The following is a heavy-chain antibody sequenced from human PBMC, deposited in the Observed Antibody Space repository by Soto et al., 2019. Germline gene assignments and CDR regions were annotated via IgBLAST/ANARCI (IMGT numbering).Heavy chain of an antibody. CDR2: INDYGIST. Sequence: GALTLSCPASGFTFSLYRMHWVRRVPGKGPEWVSLINDYGISTNYADSVKVRFTISRDNAKNTLYLQMNALRVEDTDVYYCTRGPRSTSTGTGAFWGQGTLVTVSS. V-gene: IGHV3-74*01. D-gene: IGHD1-1*01. J-gene: IGHJ4*02. CDR3: TRGPRSTSTGTGAF. CDR1: GFTFSLYR.